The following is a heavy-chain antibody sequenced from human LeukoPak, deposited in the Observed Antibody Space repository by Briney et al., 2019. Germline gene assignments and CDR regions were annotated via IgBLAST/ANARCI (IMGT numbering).Heavy chain of an antibody. CDR2: INHSGST. V-gene: IGHV4-34*01. CDR3: ARPARDFWSGYYINWFDP. CDR1: GGSFSGYY. Sequence: SETPSLTCAVYGGSFSGYYWSWIRQPPGKGLEWIGEINHSGSTNYNPSLKSRVTISVDTSKNQFSLKLSSVTAADTAVYHCARPARDFWSGYYINWFDPWGQGTLVTVSS. J-gene: IGHJ5*02. D-gene: IGHD3-3*01.